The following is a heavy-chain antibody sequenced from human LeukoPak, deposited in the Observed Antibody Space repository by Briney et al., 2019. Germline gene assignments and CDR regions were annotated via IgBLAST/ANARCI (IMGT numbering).Heavy chain of an antibody. D-gene: IGHD6-19*01. Sequence: GGSLRLSCAASGFTFSSYCMHWVRHAPGKGLVGVSRINNDESSTSFADSVKGRFTISRDNAKNTLYLQMNSLRVEDTAVYYCARGGRAVAGFDYWGQGTLVTVSS. J-gene: IGHJ4*02. CDR1: GFTFSSYC. V-gene: IGHV3-74*01. CDR3: ARGGRAVAGFDY. CDR2: INNDESST.